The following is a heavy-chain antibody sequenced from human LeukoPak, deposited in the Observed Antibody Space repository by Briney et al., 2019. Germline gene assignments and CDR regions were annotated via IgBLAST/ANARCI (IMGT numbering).Heavy chain of an antibody. V-gene: IGHV3-48*03. CDR3: ARGGGIAAAGAAVD. D-gene: IGHD6-13*01. CDR2: ISSSGSTI. Sequence: GGSLRLSCAASGFTFSSYEMNWVRQAPGKGLEWVSYISSSGSTIYYADSVKGRFIISRDNAKNSLYLQMNSLRAEDTAVYYCARGGGIAAAGAAVDWGQGTLVTVSS. CDR1: GFTFSSYE. J-gene: IGHJ4*02.